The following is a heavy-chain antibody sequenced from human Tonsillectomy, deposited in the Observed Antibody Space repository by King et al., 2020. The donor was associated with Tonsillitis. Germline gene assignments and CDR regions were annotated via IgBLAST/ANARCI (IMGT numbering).Heavy chain of an antibody. CDR3: ARPYYYDRSGFQFRSSGFNL. D-gene: IGHD3-22*01. CDR1: GFTFSTYA. Sequence: VQLVESGGGVVQPGRSLRLSCAASGFTFSTYAIHWVRQAPGKGLEWVALISYDGCNKYYADSVKGRFTISRDNSKNTLYLQMNSLRPEDTAVYYCARPYYYDRSGFQFRSSGFNLWGRGTLVAVSS. J-gene: IGHJ2*01. CDR2: ISYDGCNK. V-gene: IGHV3-30*04.